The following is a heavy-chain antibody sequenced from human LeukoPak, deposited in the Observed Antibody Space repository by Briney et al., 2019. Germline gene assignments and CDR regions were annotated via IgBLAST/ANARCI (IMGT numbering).Heavy chain of an antibody. Sequence: GASVKVSCESSGYIFNNYAINWVRQAPGQGLEWMGWINTNTGNPTYAWGFTGRFVFSSDTSVRMAYLQISSLKAEDTAVYYRARSNNDGDYLGVGFDYWGQGTLVTVSS. J-gene: IGHJ4*02. V-gene: IGHV7-4-1*04. CDR2: INTNTGNP. D-gene: IGHD3-16*01. CDR1: GYIFNNYA. CDR3: ARSNNDGDYLGVGFDY.